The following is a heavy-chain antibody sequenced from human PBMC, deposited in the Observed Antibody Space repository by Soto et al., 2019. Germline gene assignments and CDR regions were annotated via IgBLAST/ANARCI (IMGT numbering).Heavy chain of an antibody. V-gene: IGHV3-53*01. Sequence: DVQLVESGGGLILPGGSLRLSCVASGLTVSGKKYMAWVRQPPGKGPEWLSGVDDLDGTYDADYVRGRFSTSIDSSKTTVYLQMRDLRPEDTTLYFCATWHLREHTYDIWGQGTMVTVSS. CDR2: VDDLDGT. CDR1: GLTVSGKKY. CDR3: ATWHLREHTYDI. J-gene: IGHJ3*02. D-gene: IGHD5-12*01.